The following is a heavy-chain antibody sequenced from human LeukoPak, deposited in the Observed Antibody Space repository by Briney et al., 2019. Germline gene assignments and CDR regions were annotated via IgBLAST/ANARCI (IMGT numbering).Heavy chain of an antibody. CDR3: AKDPNLYSGNYDTY. D-gene: IGHD1-26*01. CDR2: IKQDGSEK. J-gene: IGHJ4*02. CDR1: GFTFSSYT. V-gene: IGHV3-7*03. Sequence: PGGSLRLSCAASGFTFSSYTMNWVRQAPGKGLEWVANIKQDGSEKYYVDSVKGRFTISRDNAKNSLYLEMNSLRVEDTAVYYCAKDPNLYSGNYDTYWGQGTLVTVSS.